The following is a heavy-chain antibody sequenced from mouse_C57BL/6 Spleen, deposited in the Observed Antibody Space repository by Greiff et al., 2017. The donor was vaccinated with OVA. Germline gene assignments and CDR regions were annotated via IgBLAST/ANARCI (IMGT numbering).Heavy chain of an antibody. CDR2: IDPSDSYT. Sequence: QVQLQQPGAELVKPGASVKLSCKASGYTFTSYWMQWVKQRPGQGLEWIGEIDPSDSYTNYNQKFKGKATLTVDTSSSTAYMQLRSLTSEDAAVYYCARSNSYAMDDWGQGTSVTVSS. CDR3: ARSNSYAMDD. J-gene: IGHJ4*01. CDR1: GYTFTSYW. V-gene: IGHV1-50*01.